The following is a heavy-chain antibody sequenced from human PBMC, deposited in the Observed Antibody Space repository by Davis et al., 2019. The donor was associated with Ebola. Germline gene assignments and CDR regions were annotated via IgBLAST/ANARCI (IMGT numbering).Heavy chain of an antibody. CDR1: GYIFRNYD. CDR2: VNPYSGHT. CDR3: ARGYSPKCRGGDCVNDF. J-gene: IGHJ4*02. Sequence: ASVKVSCKASGYIFRNYDINWVRQASGQGLEWMGWVNPYSGHTGYVEKFKGRVTMAGDPSISTAYMELSSLTIDDTAVYYCARGYSPKCRGGDCVNDFWGQGTLVTVST. V-gene: IGHV1-8*01. D-gene: IGHD2-21*02.